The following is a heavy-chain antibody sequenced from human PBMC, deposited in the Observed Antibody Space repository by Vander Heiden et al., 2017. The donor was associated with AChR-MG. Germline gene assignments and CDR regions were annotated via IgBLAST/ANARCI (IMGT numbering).Heavy chain of an antibody. D-gene: IGHD3-22*01. V-gene: IGHV3-7*01. Sequence: EVQLVESGGGLVQPGGSLRLSCAASGFTFRSYWMSGVRQAPGKGLEWVANIKQDGSEKYYVDSVKGRFTISRDNAKNSLYLQMNSLRAEDTAVYYCARDQLDSSGYYWVTDDAFDIWGQGTMVTVSS. CDR2: IKQDGSEK. J-gene: IGHJ3*02. CDR1: GFTFRSYW. CDR3: ARDQLDSSGYYWVTDDAFDI.